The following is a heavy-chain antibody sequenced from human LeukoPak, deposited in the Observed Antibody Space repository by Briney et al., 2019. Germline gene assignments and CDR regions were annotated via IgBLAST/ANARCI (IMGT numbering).Heavy chain of an antibody. Sequence: GGSLRLSCAASGFTFSSYGMSWVRQAPGKGLEWVPAISGSGGSTYYADSVKGRFTISRDNSKNTLYLQMNSLRAEDTAVYYCARASYSYDINGWVPFDYWGQGTLVTVSS. D-gene: IGHD3-22*01. CDR1: GFTFSSYG. V-gene: IGHV3-23*01. CDR3: ARASYSYDINGWVPFDY. CDR2: ISGSGGST. J-gene: IGHJ4*02.